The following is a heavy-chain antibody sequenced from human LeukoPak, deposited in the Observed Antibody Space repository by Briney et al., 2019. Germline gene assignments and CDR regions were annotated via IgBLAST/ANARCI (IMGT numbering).Heavy chain of an antibody. CDR2: ISYDGSNK. Sequence: GGSLRLSCAASGFTFSSYAMHWVRQAPGKGLEWVAVISYDGSNKYYADSVKGRFTISRDNSKNTLYLQMNSLRAEDTAVYYCARNENSGWGYFDYWGQGTLVTVSS. V-gene: IGHV3-30-3*01. CDR1: GFTFSSYA. CDR3: ARNENSGWGYFDY. J-gene: IGHJ4*02. D-gene: IGHD5-12*01.